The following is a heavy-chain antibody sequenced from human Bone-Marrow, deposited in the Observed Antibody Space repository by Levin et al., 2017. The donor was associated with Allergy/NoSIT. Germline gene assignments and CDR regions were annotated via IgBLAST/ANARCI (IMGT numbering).Heavy chain of an antibody. D-gene: IGHD1-1*01. V-gene: IGHV3-15*01. CDR2: IKSKTDGGTT. CDR3: TTPHWNPYDAFDI. J-gene: IGHJ3*02. Sequence: GGSLRLSCAASGFTFSNAWMSWVRQAPGKGLEWVGRIKSKTDGGTTDYAAPVKGRFTISRDDSKNTLYLQMNSLKTEDTAVYYCTTPHWNPYDAFDIWGQGTMVTVSS. CDR1: GFTFSNAW.